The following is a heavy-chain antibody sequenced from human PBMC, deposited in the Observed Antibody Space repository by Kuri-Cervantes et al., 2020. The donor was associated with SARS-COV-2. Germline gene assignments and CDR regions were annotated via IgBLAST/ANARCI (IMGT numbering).Heavy chain of an antibody. CDR1: EGSMRAHY. J-gene: IGHJ4*02. D-gene: IGHD1-26*01. Sequence: SETLSLTCRVSEGSMRAHYYSWIRQTAAMGLEWIGRVYISGSTNYNPSLKVRVTMSVDTSKSQFSLELTSVTAADTAVYYCATEVGATNFDHWGQGILVTVSS. V-gene: IGHV4-4*07. CDR2: VYISGST. CDR3: ATEVGATNFDH.